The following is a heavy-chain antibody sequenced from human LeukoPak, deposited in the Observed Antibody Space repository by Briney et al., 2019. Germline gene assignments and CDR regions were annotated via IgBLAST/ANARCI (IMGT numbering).Heavy chain of an antibody. CDR2: ISSSSSYI. CDR1: GFTFSSYS. V-gene: IGHV3-21*01. CDR3: ARERRITMVRGVIDYYYYMDV. J-gene: IGHJ6*03. D-gene: IGHD3-10*01. Sequence: GGSLRLSCAASGFTFSSYSMNWVRQAPGKGLEWVSSISSSSSYIYYADSVKGRFTISRDNAKNSLYLQMNSLRAEDTAVYYCARERRITMVRGVIDYYYYMDVWGKGTTVTVSS.